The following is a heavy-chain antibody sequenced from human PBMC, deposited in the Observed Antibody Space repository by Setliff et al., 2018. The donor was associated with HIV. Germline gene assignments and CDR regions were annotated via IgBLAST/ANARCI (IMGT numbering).Heavy chain of an antibody. Sequence: SETLSLTCAVYGGSLSGFYWSWVRQSPGRGLEWIGEINQSGNTNFNPSLKSRLIISVDTSKSQFSLKLTSVTAADTALHYCAREGGQGYSGSGSFYHRNFDLWGRGTLVTVSS. D-gene: IGHD3-10*01. CDR1: GGSLSGFY. CDR2: INQSGNT. CDR3: AREGGQGYSGSGSFYHRNFDL. J-gene: IGHJ2*01. V-gene: IGHV4-34*01.